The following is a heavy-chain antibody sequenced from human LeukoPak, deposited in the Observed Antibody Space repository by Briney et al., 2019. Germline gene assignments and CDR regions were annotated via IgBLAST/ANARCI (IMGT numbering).Heavy chain of an antibody. V-gene: IGHV4-30-4*08. CDR3: ARSPDFYWYFDL. CDR2: IYYSGST. Sequence: SETLSLTCIVSGGSISSSGYYWGWIRQPPGKGLEWIGYIYYSGSTYYNPSLKSRVTISVDTSKNQFSLKLSSVTAADTAVYYCARSPDFYWYFDLWGRGTLVTVSS. D-gene: IGHD3-3*01. J-gene: IGHJ2*01. CDR1: GGSISSSGYY.